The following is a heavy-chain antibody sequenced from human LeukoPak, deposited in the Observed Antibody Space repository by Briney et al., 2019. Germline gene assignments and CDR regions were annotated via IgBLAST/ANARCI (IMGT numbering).Heavy chain of an antibody. CDR1: GGTFNHFG. CDR3: ASLGSGYYAAFDI. V-gene: IGHV1-69*04. D-gene: IGHD3-3*01. CDR2: IIPILDLT. Sequence: SVKVSCKASGGTFNHFGINWVRQAPGQGLEWMGRIIPILDLTKYAPKIQDRATITADKSTSTAYMELNSLRSEDTAVYYCASLGSGYYAAFDIWGQGTMVTVSS. J-gene: IGHJ3*02.